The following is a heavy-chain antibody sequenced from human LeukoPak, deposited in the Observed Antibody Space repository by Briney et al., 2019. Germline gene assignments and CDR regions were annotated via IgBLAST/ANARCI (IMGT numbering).Heavy chain of an antibody. D-gene: IGHD3-10*01. J-gene: IGHJ4*02. CDR2: ISAYNGNT. CDR3: ARAREGDVLLWFGELLGFDY. Sequence: ASVKVSCKASGYTFTSYGISWVRQAPGQGLEWMGWISAYNGNTNYAQKLQGRVTITTDTSTSTAYMELWSLRSDDTAVYYCARAREGDVLLWFGELLGFDYWGQGTLVTVSS. V-gene: IGHV1-18*01. CDR1: GYTFTSYG.